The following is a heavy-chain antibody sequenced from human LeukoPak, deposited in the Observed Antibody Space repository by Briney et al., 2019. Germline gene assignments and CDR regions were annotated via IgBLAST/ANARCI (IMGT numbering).Heavy chain of an antibody. CDR2: IISSGSTI. D-gene: IGHD4-17*01. Sequence: GGSLRLSCAASGFTFSDYYMSWIRQAPGKGLEWVSYIISSGSTIYYADSVKGRFTISRDNAKNSLYLQMNSLRAEDTAVYYCARDTNDYGDYVREDYWGQGTLVTVSS. V-gene: IGHV3-11*01. J-gene: IGHJ4*02. CDR3: ARDTNDYGDYVREDY. CDR1: GFTFSDYY.